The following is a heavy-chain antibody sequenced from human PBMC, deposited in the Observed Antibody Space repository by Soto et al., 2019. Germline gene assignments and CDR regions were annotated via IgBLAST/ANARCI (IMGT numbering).Heavy chain of an antibody. V-gene: IGHV3-23*01. Sequence: GGSLRLSCAASGFTFSSYAMSWVRQAPGKGLEWVSAISGSGGSTYYADSVKGRFTISRDNSKNTLYLQMNSLRAEDTAVYYCAKDRETAMVDRPFGPYFDYWGQGTLVTVSS. CDR2: ISGSGGST. CDR3: AKDRETAMVDRPFGPYFDY. CDR1: GFTFSSYA. D-gene: IGHD5-18*01. J-gene: IGHJ4*02.